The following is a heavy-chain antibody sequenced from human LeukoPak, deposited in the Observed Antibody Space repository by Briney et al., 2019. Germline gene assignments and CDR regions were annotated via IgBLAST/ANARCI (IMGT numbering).Heavy chain of an antibody. CDR1: GFTFSSYA. J-gene: IGHJ1*01. CDR2: ISYDGSNK. CDR3: ARPYSSSWYVDGDFQH. D-gene: IGHD6-13*01. V-gene: IGHV3-30-3*01. Sequence: GGSLRLSCAASGFTFSSYAMHWVRQAPGKGLEWVAVISYDGSNKYYADSVKGRFTISRDNSKNTLYLQMNSLRAEDTAVYYCARPYSSSWYVDGDFQHWGQGTLVTVSS.